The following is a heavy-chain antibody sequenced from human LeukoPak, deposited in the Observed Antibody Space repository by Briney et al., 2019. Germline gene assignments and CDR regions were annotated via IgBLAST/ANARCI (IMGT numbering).Heavy chain of an antibody. Sequence: SETLSLTCAVYGGSFSGYYWSWIRQPAGKGLEWIGRIYTSGSTNYNPSLKSRVTISVDASKNQFSLKLSSVTAADTAVYYCARARSTSYRTHYYYGMDVWGQGTTVTVSS. CDR2: IYTSGST. CDR3: ARARSTSYRTHYYYGMDV. D-gene: IGHD2-2*01. J-gene: IGHJ6*02. V-gene: IGHV4-59*10. CDR1: GGSFSGYY.